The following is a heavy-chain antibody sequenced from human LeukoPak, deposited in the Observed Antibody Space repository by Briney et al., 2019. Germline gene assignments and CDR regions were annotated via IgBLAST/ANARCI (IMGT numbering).Heavy chain of an antibody. CDR1: GGSFSGYY. V-gene: IGHV4-34*01. J-gene: IGHJ6*02. CDR2: INHSGST. D-gene: IGHD5-18*01. CDR3: ARDGYPSYYYGMDV. Sequence: SETLSLTCAVYGGSFSGYYWSWIRQPPGKGLEWIGEINHSGSTNYNPSLKSRVTISVDTSKNQFSLKLSSVTAADTAVYYCARDGYPSYYYGMDVWGQGTTVTVSS.